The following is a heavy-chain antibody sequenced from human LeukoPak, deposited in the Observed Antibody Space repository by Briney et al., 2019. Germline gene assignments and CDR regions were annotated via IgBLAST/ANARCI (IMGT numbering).Heavy chain of an antibody. Sequence: GASVKVSCKASGYTFTGYYMHWVRQAPGQGLEWMGWINPNSGGTNYAQKFQGWVTMTRDTSTSTAYMELSRLRSDDTAVYYCARGVYGSGSYYPRDPYYFDYWGQGTLVTVSS. D-gene: IGHD3-10*01. CDR1: GYTFTGYY. V-gene: IGHV1-2*04. CDR3: ARGVYGSGSYYPRDPYYFDY. CDR2: INPNSGGT. J-gene: IGHJ4*02.